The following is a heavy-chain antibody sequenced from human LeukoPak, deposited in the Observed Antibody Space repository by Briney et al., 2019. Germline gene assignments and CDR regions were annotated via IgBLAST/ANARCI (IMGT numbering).Heavy chain of an antibody. J-gene: IGHJ4*02. Sequence: ASVKVSCKDSDYTFTSYGISWVRQAPGHGLEWMGWISAYNGNTNYAQKLQGRVTMTTDTSTSTAYMELRSLRSDDTAVYYCARDESPHLYCSGGSCYSNYWGQGTLVTVSS. D-gene: IGHD2-15*01. V-gene: IGHV1-18*01. CDR2: ISAYNGNT. CDR3: ARDESPHLYCSGGSCYSNY. CDR1: DYTFTSYG.